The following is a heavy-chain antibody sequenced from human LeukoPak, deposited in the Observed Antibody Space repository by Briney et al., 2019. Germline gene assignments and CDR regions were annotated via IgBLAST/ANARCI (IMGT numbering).Heavy chain of an antibody. CDR1: AVTFTSYA. D-gene: IGHD6-13*01. Sequence: SVKLSCTASAVTFTSYAISWVRHAPGQGMEWKGRIIPILGGANYAQKFPGRVTITADKSTSTAYLELSSLRSEDTAVYYCARDPGMIEAAGTHWFDPWGQGTLVTVSS. CDR3: ARDPGMIEAAGTHWFDP. J-gene: IGHJ5*02. CDR2: IIPILGGA. V-gene: IGHV1-69*04.